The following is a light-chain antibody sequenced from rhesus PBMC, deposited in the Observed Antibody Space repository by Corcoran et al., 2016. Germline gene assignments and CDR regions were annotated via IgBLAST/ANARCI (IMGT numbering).Light chain of an antibody. J-gene: IGKJ1*01. CDR1: QGISNS. V-gene: IGKV1-33*02. CDR2: AAA. Sequence: DIQMTQSPSSLSASVGDRVTITCQASQGISNSLAWYQQKAGKAPKLLIFAAATLQNGVPSRFSGSGSGTLFTLTISTLQPGDFATYFCQQHNSNPRTFGQGTKVEVK. CDR3: QQHNSNPRT.